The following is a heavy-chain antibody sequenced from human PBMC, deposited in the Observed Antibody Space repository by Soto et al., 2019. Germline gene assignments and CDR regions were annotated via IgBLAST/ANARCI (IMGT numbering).Heavy chain of an antibody. V-gene: IGHV4-59*08. CDR3: ARQGFGPLHGLVDV. D-gene: IGHD3-10*01. CDR2: VHHSWGS. CDR1: GGSISSYY. Sequence: QVQLQESGPGLVKPSETLSLSCTVSGGSISSYYWSWFRQSPGKRMEWIGYVHHSWGSSYNPSLPXXGXLSLDTSKSQFSLKVTSVTATDTAVYYCARQGFGPLHGLVDVWGQGTTVTVSS. J-gene: IGHJ6*02.